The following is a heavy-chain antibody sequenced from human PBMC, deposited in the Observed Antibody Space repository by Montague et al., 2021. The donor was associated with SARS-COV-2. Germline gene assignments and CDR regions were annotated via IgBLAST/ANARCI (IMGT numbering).Heavy chain of an antibody. CDR3: ARDRDWDDWCGMDV. D-gene: IGHD2-21*01. J-gene: IGHJ6*02. CDR1: GFIFSSYE. Sequence: SLRLSWAASGFIFSSYEMNWVRQAPGKGLEWISYISSSGGGRTKHYTDSVKGRFTISRDNAKNSLYLQMNSLRVEDTAIYYCARDRDWDDWCGMDVWGQGTTVTVSS. CDR2: ISSSGGGRTK. V-gene: IGHV3-48*03.